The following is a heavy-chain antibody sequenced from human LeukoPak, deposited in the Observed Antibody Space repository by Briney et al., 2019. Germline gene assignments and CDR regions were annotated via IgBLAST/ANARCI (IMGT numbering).Heavy chain of an antibody. CDR3: ARGSDSGSYPPFDY. V-gene: IGHV4-4*07. CDR1: GGSISSYY. CDR2: IYTSGST. D-gene: IGHD1-26*01. J-gene: IGHJ4*02. Sequence: SETLSLTCTVSGGSISSYYWSWIRQPAGEGLEWIGRIYTSGSTNYNPSLKSRVTMSVDTSKNQFSLKLSSVTAADTAVYYCARGSDSGSYPPFDYWGQGTLVTVSS.